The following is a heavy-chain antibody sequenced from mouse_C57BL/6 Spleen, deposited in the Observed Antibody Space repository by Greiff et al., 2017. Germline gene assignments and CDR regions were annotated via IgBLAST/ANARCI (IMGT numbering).Heavy chain of an antibody. CDR1: GFNIKDDY. CDR2: IDPENGDT. Sequence: EVQLQQSGAELVRPGASVKLSCTASGFNIKDDYMHWVKQRPEQGLEWIGWIDPENGDTEYASKFQGKATITADTSSNTAYLQLSSLTSEDTAVYYCTGGQYYFDYWGQGTTLTVSS. V-gene: IGHV14-4*01. CDR3: TGGQYYFDY. J-gene: IGHJ2*01.